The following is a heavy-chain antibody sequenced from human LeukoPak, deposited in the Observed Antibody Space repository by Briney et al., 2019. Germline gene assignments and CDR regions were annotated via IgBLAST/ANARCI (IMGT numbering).Heavy chain of an antibody. D-gene: IGHD6-6*01. CDR3: ARVRRPEYSSSSYYYYMDV. CDR2: INSNSGGT. Sequence: ASVKVSCKASGYTFTGDYMHWVRQAPGQGLAWMGWINSNSGGTNYAQKFQGRVTMTRDTSTTTAYMELNRLRSDDTAVYYCARVRRPEYSSSSYYYYMDVWGKGTTVTVSS. J-gene: IGHJ6*03. V-gene: IGHV1-2*02. CDR1: GYTFTGDY.